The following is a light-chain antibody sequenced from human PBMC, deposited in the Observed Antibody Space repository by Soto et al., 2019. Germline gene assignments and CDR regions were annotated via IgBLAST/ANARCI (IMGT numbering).Light chain of an antibody. CDR2: DNN. V-gene: IGLV1-51*01. J-gene: IGLJ2*01. Sequence: QSVLTQPPSVSAAPGQKVTISCSGSSSNIGNNYVSWFQQLPGTAPKLLIYDNNKRPSGIPDRFSGSKSGTSATLGITGLQTGDEADYYCGSWDNSLSAVLFGGGTKVTV. CDR3: GSWDNSLSAVL. CDR1: SSNIGNNY.